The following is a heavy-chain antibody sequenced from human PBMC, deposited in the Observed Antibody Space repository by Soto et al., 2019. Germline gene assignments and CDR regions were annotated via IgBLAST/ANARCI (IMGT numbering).Heavy chain of an antibody. CDR3: ATAGNYDSSGRDF. Sequence: ASVKVSCKAFGFIFNNYAISWVRQAPGQGLEWMGWISANSGNANYAQKLQGRVTMTTDTSTSTAYMELRSLRSDDTAVYYCATAGNYDSSGRDFWGQGTLVTVSS. CDR2: ISANSGNA. J-gene: IGHJ4*02. V-gene: IGHV1-18*04. D-gene: IGHD3-22*01. CDR1: GFIFNNYA.